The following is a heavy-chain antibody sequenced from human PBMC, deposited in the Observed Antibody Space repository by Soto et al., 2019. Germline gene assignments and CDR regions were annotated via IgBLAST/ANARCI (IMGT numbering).Heavy chain of an antibody. D-gene: IGHD1-1*01. Sequence: QVHLVESGGGLVKPGGSLRLSCAASGFTFSDYYMSWVRQAPGRGLEWISYSSNSGTFARYATSVKGRFSISSDNANNSRYLEMNSLRVEDTAVYYCARSGDNFNVLDYWGQGAPVTVSS. CDR2: SSNSGTFA. CDR1: GFTFSDYY. CDR3: ARSGDNFNVLDY. V-gene: IGHV3-11*06. J-gene: IGHJ4*02.